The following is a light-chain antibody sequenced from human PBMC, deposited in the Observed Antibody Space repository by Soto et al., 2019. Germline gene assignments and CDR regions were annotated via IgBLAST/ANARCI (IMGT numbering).Light chain of an antibody. J-gene: IGKJ1*01. CDR1: QSVNSNY. CDR3: QQYNSYST. Sequence: ENVLTQSAGTLSWSPGERATLSCRASQSVNSNYLAWYQQKPGQAPRLHIYETSTKATGIPDRFSGSGSGTDFTLTISSLQPDDFATYYCQQYNSYSTFGQGTKVDIK. V-gene: IGKV3-20*01. CDR2: ETS.